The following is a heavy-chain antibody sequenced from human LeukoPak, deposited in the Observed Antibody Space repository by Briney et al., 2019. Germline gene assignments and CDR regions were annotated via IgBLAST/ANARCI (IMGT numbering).Heavy chain of an antibody. D-gene: IGHD5-18*01. J-gene: IGHJ4*02. Sequence: GGSLRLSCAASGFNFSSHAMSWVRQAPGKGLEWVSAISGSGRSTYYPDSVKGRFTISKDNSKITLYLQMNSLRADDTAVYYCARTLGQWIQLWFYWGQGTLVTVSS. CDR2: ISGSGRST. CDR3: ARTLGQWIQLWFY. V-gene: IGHV3-23*01. CDR1: GFNFSSHA.